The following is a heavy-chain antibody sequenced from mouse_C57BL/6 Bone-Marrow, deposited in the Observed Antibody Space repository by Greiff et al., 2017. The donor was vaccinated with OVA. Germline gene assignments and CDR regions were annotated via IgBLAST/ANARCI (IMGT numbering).Heavy chain of an antibody. V-gene: IGHV1-19*01. J-gene: IGHJ1*03. CDR1: GYTFTDYY. D-gene: IGHD1-1*01. Sequence: DVQLQQSGPVLVKPGASVKMSCKASGYTFTDYYMNWVKQSHGKSLEWIGVINPYNGGTSYNQKFKGKATLTVDKSSSTAYMELNSLTSEDSAVYYCAYYYGSSPKYFDVWGTGTTVTVSS. CDR3: AYYYGSSPKYFDV. CDR2: INPYNGGT.